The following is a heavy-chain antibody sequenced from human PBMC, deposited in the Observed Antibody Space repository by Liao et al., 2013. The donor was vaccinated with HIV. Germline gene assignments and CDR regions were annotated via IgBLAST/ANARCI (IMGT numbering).Heavy chain of an antibody. Sequence: QLQLQESGPRLVKPSETLSLTCTVSGGSISRSNYYWGWIRQSPGKGLEWIGSIYSGGSTYYNSSLKSPVTISIGTSNSQFSLSLRSVTAADTAVYFCARGLFSFDYWGQGILVTVSS. CDR2: IYSGGST. J-gene: IGHJ4*02. D-gene: IGHD2/OR15-2a*01. CDR3: ARGLFSFDY. V-gene: IGHV4-39*07. CDR1: GGSISRSNYY.